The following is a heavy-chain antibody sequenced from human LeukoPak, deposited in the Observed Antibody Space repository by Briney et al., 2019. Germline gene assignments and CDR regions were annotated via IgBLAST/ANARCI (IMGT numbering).Heavy chain of an antibody. Sequence: GGSLRLSCAASGFTFSGSAMHWVRQASGKGLEWVGRIRSKANSYATAYAASVKGRFTISRDDSKNTAYLQMNSLRAEDTAVYYCARERRPPGIAAAGPLDYWGQGTLVTVSS. CDR3: ARERRPPGIAAAGPLDY. CDR1: GFTFSGSA. CDR2: IRSKANSYAT. J-gene: IGHJ4*02. D-gene: IGHD6-13*01. V-gene: IGHV3-73*01.